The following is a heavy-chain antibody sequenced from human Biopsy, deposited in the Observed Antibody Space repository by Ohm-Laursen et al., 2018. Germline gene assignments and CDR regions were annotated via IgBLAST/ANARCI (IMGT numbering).Heavy chain of an antibody. CDR1: GGSIKSYY. D-gene: IGHD7-27*01. CDR3: ARLTGDPSY. CDR2: IYYTGHT. Sequence: SETPSLTCTVSGGSIKSYYWNWIRQSPGKGLEWIGFIYYTGHTNYNPSLKSRATISVDTSKNQFSLKVISVTAADTAVYYCARLTGDPSYWGRGILVTVSS. V-gene: IGHV4-59*01. J-gene: IGHJ4*02.